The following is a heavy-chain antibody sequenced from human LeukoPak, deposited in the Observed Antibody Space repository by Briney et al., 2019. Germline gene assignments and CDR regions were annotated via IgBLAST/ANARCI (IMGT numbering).Heavy chain of an antibody. CDR1: GDSIFTNNVA. Sequence: SQTLSLTCAISGDSIFTNNVAWNWIRQSPSRGLEWLGRTYYRSKWSFDYAVSVKSRITINADTSKNEFSLQLSSVTPEDTAVYYCARGKYTSFDNWGQGTLVTVSS. CDR2: TYYRSKWSF. D-gene: IGHD6-6*01. V-gene: IGHV6-1*01. CDR3: ARGKYTSFDN. J-gene: IGHJ4*02.